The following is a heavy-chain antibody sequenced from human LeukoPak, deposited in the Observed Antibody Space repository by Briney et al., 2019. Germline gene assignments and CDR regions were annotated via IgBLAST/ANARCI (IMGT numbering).Heavy chain of an antibody. Sequence: PSETLSLTCTVSGGSISSYYWSWIRQPPGKGLEWIGEINHSGSTNHNPSLKSRVTISVDTSKNQFSLKLSSVTAADTAVYYCARGRDYSNSLAGWFDPWGQGTLVTVSS. J-gene: IGHJ5*02. CDR2: INHSGST. D-gene: IGHD4-11*01. V-gene: IGHV4-34*01. CDR3: ARGRDYSNSLAGWFDP. CDR1: GGSISSYY.